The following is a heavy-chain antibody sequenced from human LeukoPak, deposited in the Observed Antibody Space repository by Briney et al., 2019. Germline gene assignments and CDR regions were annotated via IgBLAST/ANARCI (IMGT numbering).Heavy chain of an antibody. CDR2: INPNSGGK. D-gene: IGHD3-9*01. CDR3: ARLRDDILTGYFDY. V-gene: IGHV1-2*02. CDR1: GYTFTRYY. J-gene: IGHJ4*02. Sequence: SVKVSCKASGYTFTRYYMHWVRQAPGQGLEWMGWINPNSGGKNYPQKFQDRVTMTMDTSISTAYMELSRLRSDDTAVYYCARLRDDILTGYFDYWGQGTLVTVSS.